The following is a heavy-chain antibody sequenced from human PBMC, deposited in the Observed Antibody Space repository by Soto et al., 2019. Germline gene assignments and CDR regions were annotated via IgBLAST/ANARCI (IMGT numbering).Heavy chain of an antibody. D-gene: IGHD2-15*01. CDR1: GGTFSSYT. Sequence: QIQLVQSGAEVKKPGSSVKVSCKASGGTFSSYTISWVRQAPGQGLEWMGRIIPILGIANYAQKFQGRVTITADKSTSTADMELSSLRSEDTAVYYCATVGDCSGGSCYDPWGQGTLVTVSS. J-gene: IGHJ5*02. V-gene: IGHV1-69*02. CDR2: IIPILGIA. CDR3: ATVGDCSGGSCYDP.